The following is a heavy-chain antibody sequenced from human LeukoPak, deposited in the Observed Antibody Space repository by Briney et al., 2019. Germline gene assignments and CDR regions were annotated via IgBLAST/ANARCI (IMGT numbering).Heavy chain of an antibody. D-gene: IGHD4-11*01. Sequence: ASVKVSCKVSGYTLTELSMHWVRQAPGKGLEWMGGFDPEDGETIYAQKFQGRVTMTEDTSTDTAYMELSSLRSEDTAVYYCARDLTYSNATYYYYYMDVWGKGTTVTVSS. V-gene: IGHV1-24*01. CDR3: ARDLTYSNATYYYYYMDV. CDR1: GYTLTELS. J-gene: IGHJ6*03. CDR2: FDPEDGET.